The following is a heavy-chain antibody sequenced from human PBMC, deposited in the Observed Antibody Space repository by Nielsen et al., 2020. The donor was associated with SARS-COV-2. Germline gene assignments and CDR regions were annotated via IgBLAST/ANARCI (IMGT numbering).Heavy chain of an antibody. CDR3: ARGDYGDYYWLDP. CDR2: ISSYNGDT. CDR1: GYTFISYA. D-gene: IGHD4-17*01. J-gene: IGHJ5*02. Sequence: VSVKVSCKASGYTFISYAITWVRQAPGQGLEWMGWISSYNGDTNYAQKFQGRVTMTTDTSTSTAYMELRSLGSDDTAVYYCARGDYGDYYWLDPWGQGTLVTVSS. V-gene: IGHV1-18*01.